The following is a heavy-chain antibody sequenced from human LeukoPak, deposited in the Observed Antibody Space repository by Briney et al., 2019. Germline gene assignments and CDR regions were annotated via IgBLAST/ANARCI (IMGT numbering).Heavy chain of an antibody. D-gene: IGHD3-9*01. CDR2: INPDGSVT. J-gene: IGHJ4*02. CDR3: ARDPTHYLRYGYFDY. V-gene: IGHV3-74*01. Sequence: GGSLRLSCAASEFYWMHWVRQAPGKGLVWVSRINPDGSVTSYADSVKGRFTISRDNAKNSLYLRLNSLRVEDTAVYYCARDPTHYLRYGYFDYWGQGTLVTVSS. CDR1: EFYW.